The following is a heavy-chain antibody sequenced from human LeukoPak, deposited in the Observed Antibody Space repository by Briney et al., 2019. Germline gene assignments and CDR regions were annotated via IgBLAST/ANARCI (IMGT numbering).Heavy chain of an antibody. CDR1: GYTFTDNY. CDR3: AAVATPSHNSGYDWGWFDP. D-gene: IGHD5-12*01. J-gene: IGHJ5*02. V-gene: IGHV1-24*01. Sequence: GASVKVSCKASGYTFTDNYMHWVRQAPGKGLEWMGGFDPEDGETIYAQKFQGRVTMTEDTSTDTAHMELSSLRSEDTAVYYCAAVATPSHNSGYDWGWFDPWGQGTLVTVSS. CDR2: FDPEDGET.